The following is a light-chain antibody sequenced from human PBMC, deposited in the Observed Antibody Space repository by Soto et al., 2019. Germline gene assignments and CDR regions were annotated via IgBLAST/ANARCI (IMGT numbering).Light chain of an antibody. V-gene: IGKV3-15*01. CDR2: GAS. CDR3: QHYNNWPPWT. CDR1: QSVSNN. Sequence: EIVMTQSPATLSVSPGERVTRSCRASQSVSNNLAWYQQKPGQAPRLLIYGASTRATGIPARFSGSGSGTEFTLTISSLQSEDFAVYYCQHYNNWPPWTFGQGTKVEIK. J-gene: IGKJ1*01.